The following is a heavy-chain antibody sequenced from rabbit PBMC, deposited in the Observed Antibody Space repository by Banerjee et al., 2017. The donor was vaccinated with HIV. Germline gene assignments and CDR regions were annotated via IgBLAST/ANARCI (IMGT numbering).Heavy chain of an antibody. V-gene: IGHV1S43*01. Sequence: QEQLEESGGGLVKPGGTLTLTCKASGIDFSSGYDMCWVRQAPGKGLEWIACINAGRSGTTWYASWVNGRFTISRSTSLNTVDLKMTSLTAADTATYFCVRGGGVAGDGFKLWGPGTLVTVS. CDR2: INAGRSGTT. CDR1: GIDFSSGYD. CDR3: VRGGGVAGDGFKL. D-gene: IGHD4-1*01. J-gene: IGHJ4*01.